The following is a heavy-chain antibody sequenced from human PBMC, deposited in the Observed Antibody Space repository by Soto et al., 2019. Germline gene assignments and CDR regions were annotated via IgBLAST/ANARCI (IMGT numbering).Heavy chain of an antibody. J-gene: IGHJ1*01. Sequence: EVQLVESGGGLIQPGGSLRLSCAASGFTVSSNYMSWVRQAPGKGLEWVSVIYSGGSTYYNPSLKSRVTISVDTSKNQCALKLSSVTAADTAVYYCAGALGSGGSWTWYFQHWGQGTLVTVSS. CDR1: GFTVSSNY. D-gene: IGHD2-15*01. V-gene: IGHV3-53*01. CDR3: AGALGSGGSWTWYFQH. CDR2: IYSGGST.